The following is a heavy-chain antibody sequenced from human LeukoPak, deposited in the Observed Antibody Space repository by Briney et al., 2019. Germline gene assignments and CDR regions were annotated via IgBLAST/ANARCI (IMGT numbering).Heavy chain of an antibody. J-gene: IGHJ4*02. CDR3: ARDGVSWRMVY. CDR2: ISYDGSNK. Sequence: GGSLRLSCAASGFTYSSYAMRWVRQAPGKGLEWVAVISYDGSNKYYADSVKGRFTISRDNSKNTLYLQMNSLRAEDTAVYYCARDGVSWRMVYWGQGTLVTVSS. V-gene: IGHV3-30-3*01. CDR1: GFTYSSYA. D-gene: IGHD6-13*01.